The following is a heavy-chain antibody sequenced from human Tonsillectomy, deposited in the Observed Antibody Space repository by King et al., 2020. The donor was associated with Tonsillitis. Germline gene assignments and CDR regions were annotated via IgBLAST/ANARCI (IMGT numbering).Heavy chain of an antibody. CDR2: ISSDGSNK. CDR3: ARGYCSRTIFQPRYYYYYGMAV. J-gene: IGHJ6*02. D-gene: IGHD2-2*01. Sequence: QLVQSGGGVVQPGRSLRLSCAASGFTFSSYDMHWVRQAPGKGLEWVAIISSDGSNKYYADSVKGRFTISRDNSKNTLYLQMNSLRAEDTAVYYCARGYCSRTIFQPRYYYYYGMAVWGQGATVTVSS. V-gene: IGHV3-33*05. CDR1: GFTFSSYD.